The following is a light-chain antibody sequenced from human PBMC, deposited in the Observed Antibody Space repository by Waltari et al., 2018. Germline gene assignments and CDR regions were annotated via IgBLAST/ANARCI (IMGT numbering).Light chain of an antibody. Sequence: SYVVTQPPSVSVAPGETATITCGGDNIGTYSLHWYQQQAGQAPVLVIFYDRDRPSGIPDRFSGSNSWNTATLTISRVEAGDEARYYCHVWHPHVDPGVFGTGTEVTVL. CDR2: YDR. V-gene: IGLV3-21*04. CDR1: NIGTYS. CDR3: HVWHPHVDPGV. J-gene: IGLJ1*01.